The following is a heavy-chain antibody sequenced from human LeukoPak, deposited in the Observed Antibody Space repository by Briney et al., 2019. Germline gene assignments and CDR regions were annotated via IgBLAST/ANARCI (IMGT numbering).Heavy chain of an antibody. D-gene: IGHD2-8*01. Sequence: SVKVSCKASGGTFSSYAISWVRQAPGQGLEWMGGIIPIFGTANYAQKFQGRVTITADESTSTAYMELSSLRSEDTAVYYCARARGYCTNGVCYFDYWGQGTLVTVSS. V-gene: IGHV1-69*13. CDR1: GGTFSSYA. J-gene: IGHJ4*02. CDR3: ARARGYCTNGVCYFDY. CDR2: IIPIFGTA.